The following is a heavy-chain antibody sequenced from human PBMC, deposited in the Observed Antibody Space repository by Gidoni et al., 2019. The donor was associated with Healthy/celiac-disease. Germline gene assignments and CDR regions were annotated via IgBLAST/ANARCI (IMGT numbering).Heavy chain of an antibody. CDR2: IYHSGST. Sequence: IYGGGYSWSWIRQPPGKGLEWIGYIYHSGSTYYNPSLKSRVTISVDRSKNQFSLKLSSVTAADTAVYYCARGHDFWSDRYHDAFDIWGQGTMVTVSS. D-gene: IGHD3-3*01. V-gene: IGHV4-30-2*01. J-gene: IGHJ3*02. CDR3: ARGHDFWSDRYHDAFDI. CDR1: IYGGGYS.